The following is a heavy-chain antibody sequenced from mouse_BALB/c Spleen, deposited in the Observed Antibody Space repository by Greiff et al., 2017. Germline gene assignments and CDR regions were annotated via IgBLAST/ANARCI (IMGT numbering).Heavy chain of an antibody. V-gene: IGHV3-6*02. CDR1: GYSITSGYY. Sequence: VQLKESGPGLVKPSQSLSLTCSVTGYSITSGYYWNWIRQFPGNKLEWMGYISYDGSNNYNPSLKNRISITRDTSKNQFFLKLNSVTTEDTATYYCARGIYYDYDVAYWGQGTLVTVSA. J-gene: IGHJ3*01. CDR3: ARGIYYDYDVAY. D-gene: IGHD2-4*01. CDR2: ISYDGSN.